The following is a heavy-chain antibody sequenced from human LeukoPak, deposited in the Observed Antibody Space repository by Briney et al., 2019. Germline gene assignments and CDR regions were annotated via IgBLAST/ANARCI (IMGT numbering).Heavy chain of an antibody. D-gene: IGHD2-2*01. CDR1: GGTFSSYA. CDR2: IIPVFGTA. CDR3: ARGWADIVVVPAAIVGYFQH. J-gene: IGHJ1*01. Sequence: SVKVSCKASGGTFSSYAISWVRQAPGQGLEWMGGIIPVFGTANYAQKFQGRVTITTDESTSTAYMELSSLRSEHTAVYYCARGWADIVVVPAAIVGYFQHWGQGTLVTVSS. V-gene: IGHV1-69*05.